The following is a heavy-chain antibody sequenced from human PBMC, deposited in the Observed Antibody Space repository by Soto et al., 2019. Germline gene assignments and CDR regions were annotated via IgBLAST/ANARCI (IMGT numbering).Heavy chain of an antibody. CDR1: GYTHTELS. CDR2: FDPEDGET. V-gene: IGHV1-24*01. J-gene: IGHJ6*02. Sequence: GASVKVSCAVSGYTHTELSIHWVRQAPGKGLEWMGGFDPEDGETIYAQKFQGRVTMTEDTSTDTAYMELRSLRSDDTAVYYCARVMVRKFGSGTSRPYGFDVWGQGTTVTVSS. D-gene: IGHD3-10*01. CDR3: ARVMVRKFGSGTSRPYGFDV.